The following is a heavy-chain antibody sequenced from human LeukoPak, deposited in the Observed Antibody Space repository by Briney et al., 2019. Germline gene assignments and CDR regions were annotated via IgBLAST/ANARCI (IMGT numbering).Heavy chain of an antibody. Sequence: SETLSLTCTVSGDSSSNSIYYWGWIRQPPGKGLEWIGTIDYSGSIYYNPSLKSRATISIDTSKNQFSLRLSSVTAADTAMYYCAREYTLYRSGWFLDYWGQGTVVTVSS. CDR3: AREYTLYRSGWFLDY. CDR2: IDYSGSI. CDR1: GDSSSNSIYY. J-gene: IGHJ4*02. V-gene: IGHV4-39*07. D-gene: IGHD6-19*01.